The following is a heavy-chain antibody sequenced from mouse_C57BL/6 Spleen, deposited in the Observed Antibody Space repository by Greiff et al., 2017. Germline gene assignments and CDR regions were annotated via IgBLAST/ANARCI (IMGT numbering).Heavy chain of an antibody. D-gene: IGHD1-1*01. CDR3: ARKENYGSEAMDY. J-gene: IGHJ4*01. CDR2: IYPGNGDT. CDR1: GYTFTSYN. Sequence: SGAELVRPGASVKMSCKASGYTFTSYNMHWVKQTPRQGLEWIGAIYPGNGDTSYNQKFKGKAKLTVDKSSSTAYMQLSSLTSEDSAVYFCARKENYGSEAMDYWGQGTSVTVSS. V-gene: IGHV1-12*01.